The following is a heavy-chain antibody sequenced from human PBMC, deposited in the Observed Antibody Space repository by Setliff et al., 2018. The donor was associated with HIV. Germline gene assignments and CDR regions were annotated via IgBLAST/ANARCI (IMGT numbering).Heavy chain of an antibody. CDR2: INSNNGGT. Sequence: GASVKVSCKTSGYTFTAYYIHWVRQAPGQGLEWMGWINSNNGGTKYAQNFQGRVTMTRDTPITTAYMELSSLISDDTAVYYCARLEYYSDGNGYLQFYFDYWGQGTLVTVSS. J-gene: IGHJ4*02. D-gene: IGHD3-22*01. CDR1: GYTFTAYY. CDR3: ARLEYYSDGNGYLQFYFDY. V-gene: IGHV1-2*02.